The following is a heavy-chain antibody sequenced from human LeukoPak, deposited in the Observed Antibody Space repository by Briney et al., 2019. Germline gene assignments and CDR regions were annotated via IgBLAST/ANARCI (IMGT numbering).Heavy chain of an antibody. J-gene: IGHJ4*02. CDR1: GYSISIAYY. CDR2: IYHSGST. D-gene: IGHD1-26*01. CDR3: ARQSFAPFQVGPETPIES. V-gene: IGHV4-38-2*01. Sequence: SETLSLTCSVSGYSISIAYYWGWIRQPPGKGLEWIGSIYHSGSTYYNPSLNSRLTISVDTSKNQFSLKLSSVTAADTAVYYCARQSFAPFQVGPETPIESWGQGTLVTVSS.